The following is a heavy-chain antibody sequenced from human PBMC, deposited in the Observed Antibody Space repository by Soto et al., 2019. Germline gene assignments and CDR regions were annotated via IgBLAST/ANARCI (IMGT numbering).Heavy chain of an antibody. Sequence: LSLTCSVFCSTISSFYWAWIRQPPGKGLEWIGSIYYRGNTNYNPSLKSRVIISVDSSKRQVSLRLNSVTAADTAVYFCTRVGGYYGYYPNFNYWRQRGVVTVSS. D-gene: IGHD4-17*01. CDR2: IYYRGNT. CDR1: CSTISSFY. V-gene: IGHV4-59*01. CDR3: TRVGGYYGYYPNFNY. J-gene: IGHJ4*02.